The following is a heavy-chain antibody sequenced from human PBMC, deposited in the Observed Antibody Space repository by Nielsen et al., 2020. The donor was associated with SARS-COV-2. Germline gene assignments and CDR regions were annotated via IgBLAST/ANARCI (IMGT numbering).Heavy chain of an antibody. Sequence: GGSLRLSCAASGFTFSYHWMHWVRQAPGKGLEWVAVISYDGSNKYYADSVKGRFTISRDNSKNTLYLQMNSLRAEDTAVYYCARDKDDSSGYYYYYYYYGMDVWGQGTTVTVSS. CDR2: ISYDGSNK. V-gene: IGHV3-30-3*01. D-gene: IGHD3-22*01. CDR1: GFTFSYHW. CDR3: ARDKDDSSGYYYYYYYYGMDV. J-gene: IGHJ6*02.